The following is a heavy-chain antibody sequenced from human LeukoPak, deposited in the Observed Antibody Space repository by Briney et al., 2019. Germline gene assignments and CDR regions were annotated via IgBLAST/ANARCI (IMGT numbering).Heavy chain of an antibody. V-gene: IGHV3-21*01. CDR2: ISSSSSYI. CDR3: ARGGYSSSSEFDP. D-gene: IGHD6-13*01. Sequence: GGSLRLSCAASGFTFSSYSMNWVRQAPGKGLEWVSFISSSSSYIYYADSVKGRFTISRDNAKNSLYLQMNSLRAEDTAVYYCARGGYSSSSEFDPWGQGTLVTVSS. J-gene: IGHJ5*02. CDR1: GFTFSSYS.